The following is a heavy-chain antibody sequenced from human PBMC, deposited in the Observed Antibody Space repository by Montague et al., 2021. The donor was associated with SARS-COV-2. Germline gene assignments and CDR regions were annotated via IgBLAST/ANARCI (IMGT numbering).Heavy chain of an antibody. CDR2: IDWDDDK. CDR3: ARSYGTTVVTRAFDY. D-gene: IGHD4-23*01. Sequence: PALVKPTQTLTLTCTFSGFSLSTSGMCVSWIRQPPGKALEWLTLIDWDDDKYCSTSLKTRLTISKDTSKNQVVLTVTNMDPVDTATYYCARSYGTTVVTRAFDYWGQGTLVTVSS. J-gene: IGHJ4*02. CDR1: GFSLSTSGMC. V-gene: IGHV2-70*01.